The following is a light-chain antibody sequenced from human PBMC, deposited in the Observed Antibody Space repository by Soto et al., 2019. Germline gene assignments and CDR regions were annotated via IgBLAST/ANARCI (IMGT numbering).Light chain of an antibody. V-gene: IGKV1-39*01. Sequence: DIQMTQSPSSLSASVGDRVTITCRASQSISSYLNWYQQKPGKAPKLLIYAASSLQSGVPSRFSGSGSGTDFTLTISSLQPEDFATYYCQQSFSIPSWTFGQGTKVEI. CDR1: QSISSY. CDR3: QQSFSIPSWT. CDR2: AAS. J-gene: IGKJ1*01.